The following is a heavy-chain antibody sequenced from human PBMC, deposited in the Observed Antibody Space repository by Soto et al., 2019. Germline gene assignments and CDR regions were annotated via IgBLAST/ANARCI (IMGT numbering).Heavy chain of an antibody. V-gene: IGHV3-9*01. J-gene: IGHJ3*01. CDR1: GFTFDAYP. CDR2: LAWDGGSI. CDR3: VRDDAFDL. Sequence: EVQLVESGGGLVQPGRSLRLSCAASGFTFDAYPMHWVRQAPGKGLEWVAGLAWDGGSIEYVDSVEGRFTISRANAKNSLYLQMSSLRDEDPALYYCVRDDAFDLWGQGTQVTVSS.